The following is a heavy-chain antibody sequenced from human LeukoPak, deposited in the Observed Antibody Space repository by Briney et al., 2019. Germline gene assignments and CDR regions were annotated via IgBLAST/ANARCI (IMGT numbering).Heavy chain of an antibody. CDR3: ARESNTGFFDY. D-gene: IGHD5-18*01. CDR1: GFTFSDYY. Sequence: GGSLRLSCAASGFTFSDYYISWIRQAPGKGLGWVSYTSTRSRYTDYADSVKGRFTLSRDDSKNSLYLHMNSLRADYTAIYYCARESNTGFFDYWGQGTLVTVSS. CDR2: TSTRSRYT. V-gene: IGHV3-11*05. J-gene: IGHJ4*02.